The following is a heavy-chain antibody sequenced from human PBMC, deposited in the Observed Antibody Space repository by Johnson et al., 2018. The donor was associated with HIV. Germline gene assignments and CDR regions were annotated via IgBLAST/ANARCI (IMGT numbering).Heavy chain of an antibody. J-gene: IGHJ3*01. CDR2: ISGGGGST. Sequence: VQLVESGGVLVQPGGSLRLSCAASGFTFSSYAMSWVRQAPGKGLEWVSGISGGGGSTNYAASVKGRFTISRDNSKNTLYLQMNSLRAEDTAVYYCSRPWGASSSPDSFDLWGQGTMVTVSS. D-gene: IGHD6-13*01. CDR3: SRPWGASSSPDSFDL. V-gene: IGHV3-23*04. CDR1: GFTFSSYA.